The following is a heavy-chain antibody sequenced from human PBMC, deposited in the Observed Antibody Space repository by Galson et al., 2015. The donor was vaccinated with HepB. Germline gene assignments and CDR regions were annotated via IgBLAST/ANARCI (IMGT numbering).Heavy chain of an antibody. J-gene: IGHJ6*02. CDR3: AKIGATATDYYYGMDV. Sequence: SLRLSCAASGFTFSSYGMHWVRQAPGKGLEWVAVISYDGSNKYYADSVKGRFTISRDNSKNTLYLQMNSLRAEDTAVYYCAKIGATATDYYYGMDVWGQGTTVTVSS. D-gene: IGHD3-16*01. V-gene: IGHV3-30*18. CDR1: GFTFSSYG. CDR2: ISYDGSNK.